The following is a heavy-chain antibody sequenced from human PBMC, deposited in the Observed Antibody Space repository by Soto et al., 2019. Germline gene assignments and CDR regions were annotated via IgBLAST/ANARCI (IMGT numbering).Heavy chain of an antibody. Sequence: EVQLLESGGGLVQPGGSLTLSCATSGFTFSSYAMVWVRQAAEKGLEWVASISNNGATAYYAVSVKGRFTTSRGNSENTLYLKMNGLTADDTALNFCATSRVLIGAIITLLDSWGQRTKVTISS. CDR1: GFTFSSYA. V-gene: IGHV3-23*01. CDR2: ISNNGATA. CDR3: ATSRVLIGAIITLLDS. J-gene: IGHJ4*02.